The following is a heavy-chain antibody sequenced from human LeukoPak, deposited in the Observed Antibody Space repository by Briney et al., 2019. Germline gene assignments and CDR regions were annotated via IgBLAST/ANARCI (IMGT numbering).Heavy chain of an antibody. J-gene: IGHJ3*02. D-gene: IGHD4-23*01. Sequence: ASVKVSCKASGYTFTGYYMHWVRQAPGPGLEWMGWINPNSGGTNYAQKFQGRVTMTRDTSISTAYMELSRLRSDDTAVYYCARAAGGPGGDAFDIWGQGTMVTVSS. V-gene: IGHV1-2*02. CDR1: GYTFTGYY. CDR3: ARAAGGPGGDAFDI. CDR2: INPNSGGT.